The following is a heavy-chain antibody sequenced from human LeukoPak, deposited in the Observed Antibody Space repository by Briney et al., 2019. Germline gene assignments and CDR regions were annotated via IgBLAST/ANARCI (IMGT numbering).Heavy chain of an antibody. D-gene: IGHD3-10*01. CDR3: ARVGDHYHWYFDL. V-gene: IGHV3-53*01. Sequence: PGGSLTLSCAASGFSVCTKYMNWVRQAPGKGLEWVSILYSGADTYYTDSVKGRFTISRDSSKNTLFLHMNSLRADDTAIYYCARVGDHYHWYFDLWGRGTRVSVSS. J-gene: IGHJ2*01. CDR2: LYSGADT. CDR1: GFSVCTKY.